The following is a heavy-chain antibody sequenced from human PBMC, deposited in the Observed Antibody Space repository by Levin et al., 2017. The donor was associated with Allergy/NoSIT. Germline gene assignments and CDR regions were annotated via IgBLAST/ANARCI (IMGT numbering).Heavy chain of an antibody. V-gene: IGHV2-70*11. CDR1: GFSLSTSGMC. CDR2: IDWDDDK. CDR3: ARIPPLGYSYGYYYGMDV. D-gene: IGHD5-18*01. J-gene: IGHJ6*02. Sequence: SGPTLVKPTQTLTLTCTFSGFSLSTSGMCVSWIRQPPGKALEWLARIDWDDDKYYSSSLKTRLIISKDTSKNQVVLTMTNMDPVDTATYYCARIPPLGYSYGYYYGMDVWGQGTTVTVSS.